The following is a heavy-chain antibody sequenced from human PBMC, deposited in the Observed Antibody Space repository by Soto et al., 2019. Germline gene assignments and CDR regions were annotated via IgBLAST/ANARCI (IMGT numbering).Heavy chain of an antibody. J-gene: IGHJ5*02. Sequence: QVQLVESGGGVVQPGRSLRLSCAASGFTFSSYGMHWVRQAPGKGLEWVAVISYDGSNKYYADSVKGRFTISRDNSKNTLYLQMNSLRAEDTAVYYCAEDLRFRGVLIWFDPWGQGTLVTVSS. D-gene: IGHD2-8*01. V-gene: IGHV3-30*18. CDR2: ISYDGSNK. CDR3: AEDLRFRGVLIWFDP. CDR1: GFTFSSYG.